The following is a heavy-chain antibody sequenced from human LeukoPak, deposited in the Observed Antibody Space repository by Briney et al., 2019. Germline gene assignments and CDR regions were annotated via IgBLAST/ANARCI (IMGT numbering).Heavy chain of an antibody. J-gene: IGHJ4*02. CDR1: GFTFRSYE. V-gene: IGHV3-48*03. CDR2: ISSSGSTI. CDR3: AKNEVWWLPDS. D-gene: IGHD5-12*01. Sequence: GGSLRLSCAASGFTFRSYEMNWVRQAPGKGLEWVSYISSSGSTIVYADSVKGRFTISRDNSKNTLYLQMNSLRADDTALYYCAKNEVWWLPDSWGQGTLVTVSS.